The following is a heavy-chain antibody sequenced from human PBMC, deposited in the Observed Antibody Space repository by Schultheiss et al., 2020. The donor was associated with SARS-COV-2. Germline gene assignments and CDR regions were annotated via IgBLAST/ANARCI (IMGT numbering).Heavy chain of an antibody. CDR3: VLLRGGATNFDY. D-gene: IGHD1-26*01. V-gene: IGHV1-3*01. Sequence: ASVKVSCKASGGTFTSYAMHWVRQAPGQRLEWMGWINAGNGNTKYSQKFQGRVTITRDTSASTAYMELSSLRSEDTAVYYCVLLRGGATNFDYWGQGTLVTVSS. CDR1: GGTFTSYA. CDR2: INAGNGNT. J-gene: IGHJ4*02.